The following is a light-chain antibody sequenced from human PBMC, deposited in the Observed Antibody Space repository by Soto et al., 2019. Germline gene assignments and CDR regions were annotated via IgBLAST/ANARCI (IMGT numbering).Light chain of an antibody. J-gene: IGKJ4*01. CDR3: HHYGSSPLT. Sequence: EMVLTQSPATLSLSPGERATLYCRASQSIRSSSLAWYQQKPGQAPRLLIYGGSSRATGIPDRFSGGGSGTDFSLTISRLETGDLSVYYCHHYGSSPLTFGGGAKVDIK. CDR1: QSIRSSS. CDR2: GGS. V-gene: IGKV3-20*01.